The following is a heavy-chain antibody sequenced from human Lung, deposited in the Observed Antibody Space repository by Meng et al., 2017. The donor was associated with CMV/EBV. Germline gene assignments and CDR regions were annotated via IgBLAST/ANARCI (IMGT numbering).Heavy chain of an antibody. CDR2: IRYDATNK. CDR1: GFTFSSYG. D-gene: IGHD6-13*01. J-gene: IGHJ4*02. Sequence: SXAASGFTFSSYGMHWVRQAPGKGLEWVAFIRYDATNKYYADSVKGRFTISRDNSKNTLYLQMNSLRAEDTAVYYCAKAALYSSSWAPFDYWGQGTLVTVSS. V-gene: IGHV3-30*02. CDR3: AKAALYSSSWAPFDY.